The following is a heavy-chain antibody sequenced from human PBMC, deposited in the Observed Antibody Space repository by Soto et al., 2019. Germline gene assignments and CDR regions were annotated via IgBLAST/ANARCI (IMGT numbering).Heavy chain of an antibody. D-gene: IGHD5-12*01. CDR2: ISARGGSS. Sequence: DVHLLESGGGLVQPGGSLRLSCAASGFSFSSYAMVWVRQAPGKGLEWVAVISARGGSSYFADSVKGRFTLSRDNSKNVLSLEMNSLRAEDTAIYFCAKGSIEYSASVDNWRQGTLVVVSS. CDR1: GFSFSSYA. J-gene: IGHJ4*02. V-gene: IGHV3-23*01. CDR3: AKGSIEYSASVDN.